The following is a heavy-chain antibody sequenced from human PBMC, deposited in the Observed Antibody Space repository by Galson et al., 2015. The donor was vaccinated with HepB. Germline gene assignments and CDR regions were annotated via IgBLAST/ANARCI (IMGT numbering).Heavy chain of an antibody. J-gene: IGHJ4*02. CDR1: GGTFSGYA. CDR3: AGRYCSSTSCYRDY. CDR2: IIPIFGTA. Sequence: SVKVSCKASGGTFSGYAISWVRQAPGQGLEWMGGIIPIFGTANYAQKFQGRVTITADESTSTAYMELSSLRSEDTAVYYCAGRYCSSTSCYRDYWGQGTLVTVSS. D-gene: IGHD2-2*01. V-gene: IGHV1-69*13.